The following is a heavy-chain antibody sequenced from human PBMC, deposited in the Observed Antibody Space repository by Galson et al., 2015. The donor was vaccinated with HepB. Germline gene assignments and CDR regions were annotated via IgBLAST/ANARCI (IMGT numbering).Heavy chain of an antibody. CDR3: AREGIAVASGFDY. V-gene: IGHV3-33*08. D-gene: IGHD6-19*01. Sequence: SLRLSCAASGFTFSSYGMHWVRQAPGKGLEWVEVIWYDGSNKYYADSVKGRFTISRDNSKNTLYLQMNSLRAEDTAVYYCAREGIAVASGFDYWGQGTLVTVSS. CDR1: GFTFSSYG. J-gene: IGHJ4*02. CDR2: IWYDGSNK.